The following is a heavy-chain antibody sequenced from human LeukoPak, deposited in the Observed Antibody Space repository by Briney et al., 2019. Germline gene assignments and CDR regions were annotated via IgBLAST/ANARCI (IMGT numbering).Heavy chain of an antibody. V-gene: IGHV1-2*02. CDR1: GYTFTGYY. D-gene: IGHD1-26*01. J-gene: IGHJ3*02. CDR2: INPNSGGT. Sequence: GASVKVSCKASGYTFTGYYMHWVRQAPGQGLEWMGWINPNSGGTNYAQKFEGRVTWASDTSISTAYMDVRGLRSDDTAVYYCARDTSGNYWDAFDIWGQGTMVTVSS. CDR3: ARDTSGNYWDAFDI.